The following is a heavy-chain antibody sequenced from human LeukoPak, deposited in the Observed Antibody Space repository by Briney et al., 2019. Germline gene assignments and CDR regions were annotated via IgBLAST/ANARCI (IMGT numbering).Heavy chain of an antibody. CDR1: GGSISSHY. D-gene: IGHD4-17*01. CDR2: IYYSGST. CDR3: ARRQVTTWYFDL. Sequence: TSETLSLTCTVSGGSISSHYWSWIRQPPGKGLEWIGYIYYSGSTNYTPSLKSRVTISVDTSKNQCSLKLSSVTAADTAVYYCARRQVTTWYFDLWGRGTLVTVSS. V-gene: IGHV4-59*08. J-gene: IGHJ2*01.